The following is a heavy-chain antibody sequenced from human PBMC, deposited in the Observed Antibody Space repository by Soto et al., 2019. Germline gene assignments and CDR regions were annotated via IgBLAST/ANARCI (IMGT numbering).Heavy chain of an antibody. CDR1: GYTFTSYY. CDR3: ARGVTDYYDSSGYDGSYFDY. J-gene: IGHJ4*02. D-gene: IGHD3-22*01. CDR2: INPSGGST. V-gene: IGHV1-46*01. Sequence: ASVKVSCKASGYTFTSYYMHWVRQAPGQGXEWMGIINPSGGSTSYAQKFQGRVTMTRDTSTSTVYMELSSLRSEDTAVYYCARGVTDYYDSSGYDGSYFDYWGQGTLVTVAS.